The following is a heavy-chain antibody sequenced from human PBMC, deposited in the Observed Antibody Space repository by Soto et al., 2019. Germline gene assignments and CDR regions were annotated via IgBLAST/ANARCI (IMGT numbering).Heavy chain of an antibody. V-gene: IGHV1-69*06. CDR2: IMATFGPA. CDR3: ARGGFSSSWRFDY. D-gene: IGHD6-13*01. CDR1: GGTLSNYA. J-gene: IGHJ4*02. Sequence: SVKVSCKGSGGTLSNYAISWVRQAPGQGLEWMGGIMATFGPANSAQKFQGRVRIIADKSTDTAYLELSSLRSEDTAVYYCARGGFSSSWRFDYWGQGTLVTVSS.